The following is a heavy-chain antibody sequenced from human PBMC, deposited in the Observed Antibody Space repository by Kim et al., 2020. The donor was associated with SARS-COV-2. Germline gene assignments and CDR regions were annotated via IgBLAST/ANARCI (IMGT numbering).Heavy chain of an antibody. CDR2: INHSGST. V-gene: IGHV4-34*01. Sequence: SETLSLTCAVYGGSFSGYYWSWIRQPPGKGLEWIGEINHSGSTNYNPSLKSRVTISVDTSKNQFSLKLSSVTAADTAVYYCARVWFGELHPPYTLHVFDYWGQGTLVTVSS. J-gene: IGHJ4*02. D-gene: IGHD3-10*01. CDR3: ARVWFGELHPPYTLHVFDY. CDR1: GGSFSGYY.